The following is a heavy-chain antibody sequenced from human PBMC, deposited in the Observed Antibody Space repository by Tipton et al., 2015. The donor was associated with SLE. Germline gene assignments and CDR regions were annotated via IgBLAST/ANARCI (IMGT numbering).Heavy chain of an antibody. CDR3: ARSPGLGQVGYFDY. D-gene: IGHD1-26*01. J-gene: IGHJ4*02. CDR1: GFTFSTYD. CDR2: ISAWGGSA. Sequence: SLRLSCAASGFTFSTYDMSWVRQAPGKGLEWVSGISAWGGSANYADSVKGRFIISRDNSKNRLYLQMNSLRVEDTAVYYCARSPGLGQVGYFDYWGRGILVTISS. V-gene: IGHV3-23*01.